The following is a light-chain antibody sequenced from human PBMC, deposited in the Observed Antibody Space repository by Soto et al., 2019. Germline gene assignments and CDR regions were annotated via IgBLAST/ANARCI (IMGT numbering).Light chain of an antibody. J-gene: IGKJ5*01. CDR3: QQSYSTPT. CDR2: AAS. CDR1: QSISSY. Sequence: DIQMTQSPSSLSASLGDRVTITCRASQSISSYLNWYQQKPGKAPKLLIYAASSLQSGVPSRFSGSGSGTDFTLTISSLQPEDFATYYCQQSYSTPTFGQGTRLEI. V-gene: IGKV1-39*01.